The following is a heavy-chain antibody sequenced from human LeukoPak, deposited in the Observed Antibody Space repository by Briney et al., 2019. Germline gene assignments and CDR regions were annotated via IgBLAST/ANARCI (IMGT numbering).Heavy chain of an antibody. D-gene: IGHD6-25*01. J-gene: IGHJ4*02. CDR1: GFTFDDYA. CDR3: AKDPASGSGY. Sequence: GRSLRLSCAASGFTFDDYAMHWVRQAPGKGLEWVSAISGSGGSTYYADSVKGRFTISRDNSKNTLYLQMNSLRAEDTAVYYCAKDPASGSGYWGQGTLVTVSS. CDR2: ISGSGGST. V-gene: IGHV3-23*01.